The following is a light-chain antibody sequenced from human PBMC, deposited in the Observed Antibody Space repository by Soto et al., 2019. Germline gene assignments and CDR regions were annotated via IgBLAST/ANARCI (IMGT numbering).Light chain of an antibody. CDR2: GAS. Sequence: ERVMTQSPATLSVSPGERATLSCRASQSVSSNLAWYQQKPGQAPRLLIYGASTRATGIPARFSGSGSGTEFTLTISSLQSEDFAVYYCQQYNNWPTWTFGQGT. CDR3: QQYNNWPTWT. V-gene: IGKV3-15*01. CDR1: QSVSSN. J-gene: IGKJ1*01.